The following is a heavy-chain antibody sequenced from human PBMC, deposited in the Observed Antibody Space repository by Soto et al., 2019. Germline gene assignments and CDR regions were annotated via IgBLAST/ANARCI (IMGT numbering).Heavy chain of an antibody. Sequence: GGSLRLSCAASGFTFSSYAMSWVRQAPGKGLEWVSAISGSGVSTYYADSVKGRFTISRDNSKNTLYLQMNSLRAEDTAVYYCAKSPGMYYYDSSGYYHYDYWGQGTLVTV. V-gene: IGHV3-23*01. CDR2: ISGSGVST. D-gene: IGHD3-22*01. CDR1: GFTFSSYA. J-gene: IGHJ4*02. CDR3: AKSPGMYYYDSSGYYHYDY.